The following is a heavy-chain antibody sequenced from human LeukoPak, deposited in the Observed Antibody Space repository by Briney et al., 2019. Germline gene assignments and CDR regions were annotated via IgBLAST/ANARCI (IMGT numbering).Heavy chain of an antibody. CDR1: GGTFSSYA. Sequence: SVKVSCKASGGTFSSYAISWVRQAPGQGLEWMGRIIPILGIANYAQKFQGRVTITADKSTSTAYMELSSLRSEDTAVYYCARDGLAAAGSHMGYWGQGTLVTVSS. D-gene: IGHD6-13*01. CDR2: IIPILGIA. CDR3: ARDGLAAAGSHMGY. J-gene: IGHJ4*02. V-gene: IGHV1-69*04.